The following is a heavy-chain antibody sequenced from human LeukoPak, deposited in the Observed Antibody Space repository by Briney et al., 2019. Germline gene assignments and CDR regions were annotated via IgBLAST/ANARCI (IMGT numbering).Heavy chain of an antibody. J-gene: IGHJ4*02. CDR2: ISWNSGSI. CDR3: TKDHTAMVVGLVTHFVH. D-gene: IGHD5-18*01. Sequence: GGSLRLSCAASGFTFDDYAMHWVRQAPGKGLEWVSGISWNSGSIGYADSVKGRFTISRDNAKNSLYLQMNSLRAEDTALYYCTKDHTAMVVGLVTHFVHWGQGTLVTVSS. V-gene: IGHV3-9*01. CDR1: GFTFDDYA.